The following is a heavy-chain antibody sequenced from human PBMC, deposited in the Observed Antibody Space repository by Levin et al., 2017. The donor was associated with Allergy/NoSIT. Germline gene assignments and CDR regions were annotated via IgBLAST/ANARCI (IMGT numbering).Heavy chain of an antibody. D-gene: IGHD6-13*01. CDR3: ARVLSAISASGPEY. V-gene: IGHV4-39*07. Sequence: SQTLSLTCAVSGGSISSSSYQWGWIRQPPGKGLEWIGNIYYSGSTSYNPSLKNRVTMSIDTSKNQLFLKLTSVTAAETAVYYCARVLSAISASGPEYLGQGILVTVSS. J-gene: IGHJ4*02. CDR1: GGSISSSSYQ. CDR2: IYYSGST.